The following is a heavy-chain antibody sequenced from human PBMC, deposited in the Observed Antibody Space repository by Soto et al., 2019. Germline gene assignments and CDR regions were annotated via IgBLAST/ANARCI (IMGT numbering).Heavy chain of an antibody. V-gene: IGHV1-18*01. CDR1: GYTFNSYG. J-gene: IGHJ5*02. CDR2: ISAYNGNT. Sequence: AXVKVTCKASGYTFNSYGISWVRQATGQGLEWMGWISAYNGNTNYAQKLQGRVTMTTDTSTSTAYMELRSLRSDDTAVYYCARDGTSFGYSYGLNWFDPWGQGTLVTXSS. D-gene: IGHD5-18*01. CDR3: ARDGTSFGYSYGLNWFDP.